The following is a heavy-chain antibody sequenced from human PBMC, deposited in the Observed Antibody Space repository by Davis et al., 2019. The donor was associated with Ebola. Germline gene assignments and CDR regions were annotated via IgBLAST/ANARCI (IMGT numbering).Heavy chain of an antibody. Sequence: GESLKISCAASGFTFSSYGMNWVRQAPGKGLEWLAVVSYDGSNKYYADYVRGRFTISRDNSKNMFYLQINSLTVEDTAMYYCTRGDGYLDYWGQGTLVTVSS. CDR1: GFTFSSYG. D-gene: IGHD5-24*01. J-gene: IGHJ4*02. CDR2: VSYDGSNK. CDR3: TRGDGYLDY. V-gene: IGHV3-30*03.